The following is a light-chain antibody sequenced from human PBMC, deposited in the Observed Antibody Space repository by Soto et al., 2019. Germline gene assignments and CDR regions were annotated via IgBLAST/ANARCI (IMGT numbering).Light chain of an antibody. CDR1: QTISSW. J-gene: IGKJ1*01. Sequence: DIQMNQSPSTLSASVGDRVTXXXXASQTISSWLAWYQQKPGKAPKLLIYKASTLKSGVPSRFSGSGSGTEFTLTISSLQPDDFATYYCQHYNSYSEAFGQGTKVDTK. CDR3: QHYNSYSEA. V-gene: IGKV1-5*03. CDR2: KAS.